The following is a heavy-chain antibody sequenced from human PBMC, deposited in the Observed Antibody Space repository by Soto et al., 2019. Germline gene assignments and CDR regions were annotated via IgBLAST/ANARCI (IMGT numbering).Heavy chain of an antibody. CDR2: VDSDGSGT. CDR1: GITFSGYW. Sequence: EVQLVESGGGSVQPGGSLRLSCVASGITFSGYWMHWVRQVPGKGLVWVARVDSDGSGTSYADSVKGRFTISRDNAKNTLYINMNSMRVEDTAVYYCGTVFEHWG. V-gene: IGHV3-74*01. CDR3: GTVFEH. J-gene: IGHJ4*01.